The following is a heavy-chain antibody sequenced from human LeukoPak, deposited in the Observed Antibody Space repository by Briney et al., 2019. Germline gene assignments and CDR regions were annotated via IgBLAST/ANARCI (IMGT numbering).Heavy chain of an antibody. CDR2: IYYSGST. D-gene: IGHD1-26*01. Sequence: PSGPLSLPCPGSDGPIISYYWSWIRQPPGKGLDGIGYIYYSGSTNYNPSLKSRVTISVDTSKNQFSLKLSSVTAADTAVYYCARVGGSYSYFDYWGQGTLVTVSS. V-gene: IGHV4-59*01. CDR1: DGPIISYY. J-gene: IGHJ4*02. CDR3: ARVGGSYSYFDY.